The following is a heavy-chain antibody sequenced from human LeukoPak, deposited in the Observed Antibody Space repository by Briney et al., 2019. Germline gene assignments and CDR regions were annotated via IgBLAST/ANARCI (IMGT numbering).Heavy chain of an antibody. CDR2: INHSGST. CDR1: GGSFSGYY. V-gene: IGHV4-34*01. D-gene: IGHD3-16*01. J-gene: IGHJ4*02. Sequence: NPSETLSLTCAVYGGSFSGYYWSWIRQPPGKGLEWIGEINHSGSTNYNPSLKSRVTISVDTSKNQFSLKLSSVTAADTAVYYCASVVRGGAHFDYWGQGTLITVSS. CDR3: ASVVRGGAHFDY.